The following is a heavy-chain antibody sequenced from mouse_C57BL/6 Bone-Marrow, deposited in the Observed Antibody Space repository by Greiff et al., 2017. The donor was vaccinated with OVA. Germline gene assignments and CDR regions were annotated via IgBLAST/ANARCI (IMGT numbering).Heavy chain of an antibody. Sequence: VQLQQPGAELVRPGASVKLSCTASGFNIKDDYMHWVKQRPEQGLEWIGWIDPENGDTEYASKFQGKATITADTSSNTAYLQLSSLTSEDTAVYYCTTYDGYTWFAYWGQGTLVTVSA. V-gene: IGHV14-4*01. D-gene: IGHD2-3*01. J-gene: IGHJ3*01. CDR1: GFNIKDDY. CDR2: IDPENGDT. CDR3: TTYDGYTWFAY.